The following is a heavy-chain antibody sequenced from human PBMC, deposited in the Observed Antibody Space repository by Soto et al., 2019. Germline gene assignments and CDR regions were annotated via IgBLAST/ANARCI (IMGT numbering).Heavy chain of an antibody. D-gene: IGHD6-6*01. CDR1: GYTFTSYA. J-gene: IGHJ6*02. Sequence: QVQLVQSGAEVKKPGASVKVSCKASGYTFTSYAMHWVRQAPGQRLEWMGWINAGNGNTKYSQKFQGRVTITRDTSASTAYMGLSSLRSEDTAVYYCARDVAARSYGMDVWGQGTTVTVSS. CDR2: INAGNGNT. CDR3: ARDVAARSYGMDV. V-gene: IGHV1-3*01.